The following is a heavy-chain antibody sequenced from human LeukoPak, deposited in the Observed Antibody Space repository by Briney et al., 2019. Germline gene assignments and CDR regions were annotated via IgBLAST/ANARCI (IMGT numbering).Heavy chain of an antibody. CDR2: ISGSGNKL. D-gene: IGHD1-14*01. V-gene: IGHV3-21*01. CDR3: TRDLFSRPELKQYFQY. J-gene: IGHJ1*01. CDR1: GFSFSSYS. Sequence: PGGSLRLSCAASGFSFSSYSMNWVRQAPGKGLEWVSSISGSGNKLYYADSVKGRFTISRDNAKNSLYLQLNSLTAEDTAVYYCTRDLFSRPELKQYFQYWGQGTLVAVSS.